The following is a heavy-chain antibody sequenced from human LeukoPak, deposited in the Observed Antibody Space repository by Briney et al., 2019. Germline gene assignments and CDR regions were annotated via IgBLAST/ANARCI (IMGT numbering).Heavy chain of an antibody. D-gene: IGHD3-10*01. CDR3: ARSAMVRGPRHHGGSDDYYYYYGMDV. Sequence: GGSLRLSCAASGFTFSSYAMHWVRQAPGKGLEWVAVISYDGSNKYYADSVKGRLTISRDNSKNTLYLQMNSLRAEDTAVYYCARSAMVRGPRHHGGSDDYYYYYGMDVWGQGTTVTVSS. J-gene: IGHJ6*02. V-gene: IGHV3-30-3*01. CDR1: GFTFSSYA. CDR2: ISYDGSNK.